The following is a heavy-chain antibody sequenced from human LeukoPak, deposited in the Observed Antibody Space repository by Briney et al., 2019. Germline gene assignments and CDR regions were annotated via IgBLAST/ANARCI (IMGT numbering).Heavy chain of an antibody. CDR3: ARDPNPSATVDAFDY. CDR2: ISAYNGNT. V-gene: IGHV1-18*01. J-gene: IGHJ4*02. D-gene: IGHD4-23*01. Sequence: SSVKVSCKASGYTFTSYGISWVRQAPGQGLEWMGWISAYNGNTNYAQKLQGRVTMTTDTSTSTAYMELRSLRSDDTAVYYCARDPNPSATVDAFDYWGQGTLVTVSS. CDR1: GYTFTSYG.